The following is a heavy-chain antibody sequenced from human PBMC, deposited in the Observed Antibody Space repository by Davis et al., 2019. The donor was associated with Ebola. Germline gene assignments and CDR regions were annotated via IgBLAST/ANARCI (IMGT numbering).Heavy chain of an antibody. CDR2: IKQDGSER. J-gene: IGHJ6*02. V-gene: IGHV3-7*01. Sequence: GESLKISCAASGFTFSNYWMHWVRQAPGKGLEWVASIKQDGSERYYVDSVKGRFTISRDNAKNSLYLQMNSLRAEDTAVYYCLYGMDVWGQGTTVTVSS. CDR1: GFTFSNYW. CDR3: LYGMDV.